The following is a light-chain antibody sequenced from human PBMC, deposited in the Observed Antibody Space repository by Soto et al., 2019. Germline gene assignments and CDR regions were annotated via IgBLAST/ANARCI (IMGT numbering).Light chain of an antibody. Sequence: EIVLTQSPGTLSLSPGERATLSGRSSQSVSSSYLAWYQQQPGQAPRLLIYGASSRATVIPDRFSGSGSGTDFTLTISRLEPEDFAVYYCQQYGSSPLTFGGGTKVDIK. J-gene: IGKJ4*01. CDR1: QSVSSSY. CDR3: QQYGSSPLT. CDR2: GAS. V-gene: IGKV3-20*01.